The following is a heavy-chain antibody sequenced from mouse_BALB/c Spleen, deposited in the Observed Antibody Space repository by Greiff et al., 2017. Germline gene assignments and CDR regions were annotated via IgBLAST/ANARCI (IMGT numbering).Heavy chain of an antibody. D-gene: IGHD1-1*01. CDR3: ARSGYYDSSYFDY. CDR1: GFTFSSFG. Sequence: EVQVVESGGGLVQPGGSRKLSCAASGFTFSSFGMHWVRQAPEKGLEWVAYISSGSSTNYYADTVKGRFTISRDNPKNTLFLQMTSLRSEDTAMYYCARSGYYDSSYFDYWGQGTTLTVSS. CDR2: ISSGSSTN. V-gene: IGHV5-17*02. J-gene: IGHJ2*01.